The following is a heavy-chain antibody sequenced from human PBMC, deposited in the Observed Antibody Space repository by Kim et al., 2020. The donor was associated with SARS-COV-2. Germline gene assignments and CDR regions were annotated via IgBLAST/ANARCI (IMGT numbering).Heavy chain of an antibody. J-gene: IGHJ5*02. D-gene: IGHD3-10*01. CDR1: GGSISSSSYY. Sequence: SETLSLTCTVSGGSISSSSYYWGWIRQPPGKGLEWIGSIYYSGSTYYNPSLKSRVTISVDTSKNQFSLKLSSVPAADTAVYYCARQRGGSGSFNWFDPWGQGTLVTVSS. CDR2: IYYSGST. CDR3: ARQRGGSGSFNWFDP. V-gene: IGHV4-39*01.